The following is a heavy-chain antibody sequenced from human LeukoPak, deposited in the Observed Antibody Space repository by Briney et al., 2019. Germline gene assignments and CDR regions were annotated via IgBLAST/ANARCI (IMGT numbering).Heavy chain of an antibody. CDR3: TRDLLGFATTPLSD. V-gene: IGHV1-2*02. J-gene: IGHJ4*02. Sequence: ASVKVSCTASGYTFTNYYMHWVRQAPGHGLEWMGWINPNRGDTNYAQKFQGRVTMTRDTSISTAFMELTRLTSDDTAVYYCTRDLLGFATTPLSDWGQGTLVTVSS. D-gene: IGHD4-17*01. CDR2: INPNRGDT. CDR1: GYTFTNYY.